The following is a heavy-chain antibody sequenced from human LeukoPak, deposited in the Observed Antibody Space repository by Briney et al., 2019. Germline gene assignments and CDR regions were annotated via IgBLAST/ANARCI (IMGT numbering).Heavy chain of an antibody. D-gene: IGHD2-2*01. CDR3: ARDPGTVVVPSTMSDGDFDY. CDR2: ISYDGSNK. J-gene: IGHJ4*02. V-gene: IGHV3-30-3*01. CDR1: GFTFSSYV. Sequence: GGSLRLPCAASGFTFSSYVMHWVRQAPGKGLEWVAVISYDGSNKYYADSVKGRFTISRDNSKNTLYLQMNSLRAEDTAVYYCARDPGTVVVPSTMSDGDFDYWGQGTLVTASS.